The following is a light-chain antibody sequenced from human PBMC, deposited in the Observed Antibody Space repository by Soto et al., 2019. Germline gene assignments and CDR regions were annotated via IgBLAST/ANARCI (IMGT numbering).Light chain of an antibody. CDR2: DAS. Sequence: DIQISQAPSSLSASVGDRVTITCRASQSISSYLNWYQQKPGRAPKLLIYDASNLEAGVPSRFRGSGSGTDFTFTISRLQPEDIATYYCQQYENLPTFGQGTLLEIK. CDR1: QSISSY. CDR3: QQYENLPT. V-gene: IGKV1-33*01. J-gene: IGKJ5*01.